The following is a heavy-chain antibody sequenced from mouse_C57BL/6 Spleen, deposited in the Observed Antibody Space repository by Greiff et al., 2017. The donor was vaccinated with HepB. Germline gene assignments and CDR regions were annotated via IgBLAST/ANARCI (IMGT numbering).Heavy chain of an antibody. CDR3: ARVSYYGSSYGRFAY. V-gene: IGHV1-81*01. D-gene: IGHD1-1*01. CDR2: IYPRSGNT. J-gene: IGHJ3*01. CDR1: GYTFTSYG. Sequence: QVQLQQSGAELARPGASVKLSCKASGYTFTSYGISWVKQRTGQGLEWIGEIYPRSGNTYYNEKFKGKATLTADKSSSTAYMELRSLTSEDSAVYFCARVSYYGSSYGRFAYWGQGTLVTVSA.